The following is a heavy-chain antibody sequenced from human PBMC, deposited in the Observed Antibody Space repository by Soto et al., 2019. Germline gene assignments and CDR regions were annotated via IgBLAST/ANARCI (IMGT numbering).Heavy chain of an antibody. J-gene: IGHJ4*02. V-gene: IGHV4-31*03. Sequence: SETLSLTCTFSGGSISSGGYYCNWIRQHPGKGLEWIGYIYYSGSTYYNPSLKSRVTISVDTSKNQFSLKLSSVTAADTAVYYCARSDGRYWGQGTLVTVSS. CDR2: IYYSGST. CDR1: GGSISSGGYY. CDR3: ARSDGRY.